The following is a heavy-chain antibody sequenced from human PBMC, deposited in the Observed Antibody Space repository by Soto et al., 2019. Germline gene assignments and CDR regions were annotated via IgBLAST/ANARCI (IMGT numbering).Heavy chain of an antibody. CDR3: AIAVAGNPFDP. CDR1: GGSFSGYY. Sequence: QVQLQPWGAGLLKPSETLSLTCAVYGGSFSGYYWSWIRQPPGKGLEWIGEINHSGSTNYNPSLKSRVTISVDTSKNQFSLELSSVTAAHTAVYYCAIAVAGNPFDPFGQETLVTVSS. D-gene: IGHD6-13*01. J-gene: IGHJ5*02. CDR2: INHSGST. V-gene: IGHV4-34*01.